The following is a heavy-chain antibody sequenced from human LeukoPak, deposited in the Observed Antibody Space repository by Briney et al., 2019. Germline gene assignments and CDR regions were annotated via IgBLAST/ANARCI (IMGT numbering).Heavy chain of an antibody. D-gene: IGHD3-9*01. J-gene: IGHJ4*02. V-gene: IGHV3-43D*03. CDR3: AKDHFPNYDILTGYFDY. CDR2: ISWDGGST. Sequence: AGGSLRLSCAASGFTFDDYAMHWVRHAPGKGLEWVSLISWDGGSTYYADSVKGRFTISRDNSKNSLYLQMNSLRAEDTALYYCAKDHFPNYDILTGYFDYWGQGTLVTVSS. CDR1: GFTFDDYA.